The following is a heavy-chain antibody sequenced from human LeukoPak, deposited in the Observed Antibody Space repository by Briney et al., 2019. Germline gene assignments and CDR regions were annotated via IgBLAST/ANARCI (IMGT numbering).Heavy chain of an antibody. V-gene: IGHV3-23*01. Sequence: GGSLRLSCAASGFTFSSYAMSWVRQAPGKGLEWVSAISGSGGSTYYADSVKGRFTISRDNSKNTLYLQMNSLRGEDTDRYYCAKVVSSSSSCYAVDYWGEGTLVTVSP. CDR2: ISGSGGST. CDR3: AKVVSSSSSCYAVDY. D-gene: IGHD2-2*01. J-gene: IGHJ4*02. CDR1: GFTFSSYA.